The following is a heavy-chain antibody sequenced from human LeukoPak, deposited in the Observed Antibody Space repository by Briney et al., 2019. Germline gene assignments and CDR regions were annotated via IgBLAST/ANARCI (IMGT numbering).Heavy chain of an antibody. J-gene: IGHJ4*02. CDR2: IWYDGSNK. CDR1: GFTFSSYG. D-gene: IGHD3-16*02. Sequence: PGGSLRLSCAASGFTFSSYGMHWVRQAPGKGLEWVAVIWYDGSNKYYADSMKGRFTISRDNSKNTLYLQMNSLRAEDTAVYYCARNFFIRLGELSWSDYWGQGTPVTVSS. V-gene: IGHV3-33*08. CDR3: ARNFFIRLGELSWSDY.